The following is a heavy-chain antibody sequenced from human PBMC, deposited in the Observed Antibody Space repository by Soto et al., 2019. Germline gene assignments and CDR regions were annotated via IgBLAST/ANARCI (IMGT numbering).Heavy chain of an antibody. Sequence: EVQLLESGGGLVQPGGSLRLSCAASGFTFSSYAMSWVRQAPGKGLEWVSVISGSGSSTSYADSVKGRFTISRDNSKNTLYLQMNSLRAEDTAVYYCAKRLTTRGYYYYGMDVWGQGTTVTVSS. CDR1: GFTFSSYA. V-gene: IGHV3-23*01. CDR3: AKRLTTRGYYYYGMDV. J-gene: IGHJ6*02. D-gene: IGHD1-1*01. CDR2: ISGSGSST.